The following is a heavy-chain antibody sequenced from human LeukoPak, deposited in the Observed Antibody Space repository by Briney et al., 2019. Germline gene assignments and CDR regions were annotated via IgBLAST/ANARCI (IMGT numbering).Heavy chain of an antibody. Sequence: GGSLRLSCAASGFTFSSYEMTWVRQAPGKGLEWVSYISSSGSTIYYADSVKGRFTISRDNAKNSLYLQMNSLRAEDTAVYYCARRPGYGDYVWGQGTLVTVSS. V-gene: IGHV3-48*03. CDR2: ISSSGSTI. CDR1: GFTFSSYE. CDR3: ARRPGYGDYV. D-gene: IGHD4-17*01. J-gene: IGHJ4*02.